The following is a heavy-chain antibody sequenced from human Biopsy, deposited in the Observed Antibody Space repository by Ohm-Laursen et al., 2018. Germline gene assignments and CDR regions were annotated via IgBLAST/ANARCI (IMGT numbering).Heavy chain of an antibody. CDR3: SAFRASWDTTHVVYY. Sequence: TLSLTCSVSGGSIGSGGYYWSWVRQYPGKGLEWIGYIHFSGSTFYKASLESRLTMSVDTSKNEFSLRLMSFTTADTAVYFFSAFRASWDTTHVVYYWGQGTLVTVSS. D-gene: IGHD2-21*02. V-gene: IGHV4-31*03. CDR1: GGSIGSGGYY. CDR2: IHFSGST. J-gene: IGHJ4*02.